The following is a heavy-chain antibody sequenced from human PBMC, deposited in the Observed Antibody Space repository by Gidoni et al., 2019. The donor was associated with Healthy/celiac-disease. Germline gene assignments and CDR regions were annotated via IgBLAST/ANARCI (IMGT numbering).Heavy chain of an antibody. CDR3: ARDYYDSSGYYYYFDY. D-gene: IGHD3-22*01. CDR1: GFPVSSNY. Sequence: EVQLVESGGGSVQPGGFLRLSCAASGFPVSSNYMSWVRQAPGKGLEWVSVIYSGGSTYCADSVKGRFTISRDNSKNTLYLQMNSLRAEDTAVYYCARDYYDSSGYYYYFDYWGQGTLVTVSS. CDR2: IYSGGST. J-gene: IGHJ4*02. V-gene: IGHV3-66*02.